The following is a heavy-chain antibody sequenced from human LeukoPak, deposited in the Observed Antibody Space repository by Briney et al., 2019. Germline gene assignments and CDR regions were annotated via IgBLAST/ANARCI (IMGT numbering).Heavy chain of an antibody. CDR1: GGTFSTYT. V-gene: IGHV1-69*08. CDR2: IIPFLPTT. CDR3: ARDQYGGNPIDS. J-gene: IGHJ5*01. D-gene: IGHD4/OR15-4a*01. Sequence: GASVKVSCKTSGGTFSTYTFSWVRQAPGQGLEWMGRIIPFLPTTNYAQRFQGRVTITADESTTTVYMEVSRLRSEDTAVYYCARDQYGGNPIDSWGQGTLVTVSS.